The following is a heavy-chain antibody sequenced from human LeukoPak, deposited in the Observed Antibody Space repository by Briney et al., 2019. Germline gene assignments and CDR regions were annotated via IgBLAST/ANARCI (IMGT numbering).Heavy chain of an antibody. Sequence: PGGSLRLSCAASGFTFSSYEMNWVRQAPGKGLEWVSHISFTNTIIYFADSVKGRFTISRDNAQNSLYLHMSSLRDEDAAVYYCARGDGFHHFDYWGQGALVTVSS. CDR1: GFTFSSYE. CDR2: ISFTNTII. CDR3: ARGDGFHHFDY. V-gene: IGHV3-48*02. D-gene: IGHD5-24*01. J-gene: IGHJ4*02.